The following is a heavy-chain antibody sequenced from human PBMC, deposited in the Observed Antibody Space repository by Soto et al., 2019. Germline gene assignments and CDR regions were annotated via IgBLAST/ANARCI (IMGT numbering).Heavy chain of an antibody. Sequence: PSETLSLTCTVSGGSISSGGYYWSWIRQHPGKGLEWIAYIYFSGNTYYNPSLKSRVTISVDTSKNQFSLRLSSVTAADTAVYYCARLSSSDYDYVWQSYRPTHFDYWGLGTLVTVSS. CDR3: ARLSSSDYDYVWQSYRPTHFDY. J-gene: IGHJ4*02. V-gene: IGHV4-31*03. CDR1: GGSISSGGYY. CDR2: IYFSGNT. D-gene: IGHD3-16*02.